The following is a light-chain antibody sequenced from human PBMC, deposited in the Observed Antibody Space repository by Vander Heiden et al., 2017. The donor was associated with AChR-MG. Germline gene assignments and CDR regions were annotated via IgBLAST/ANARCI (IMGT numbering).Light chain of an antibody. V-gene: IGKV3-20*01. Sequence: DIVLTQSPGTLSLSPGERASLSCRASQSVTSSYLAWYQQKPGQAPRLLIYSASIRATGIPDRFSGSGSGTDFTLTISRLEPEDFAVYYCQQYDPSPPGFTFGPGTKVDIK. J-gene: IGKJ3*01. CDR3: QQYDPSPPGFT. CDR2: SAS. CDR1: QSVTSSY.